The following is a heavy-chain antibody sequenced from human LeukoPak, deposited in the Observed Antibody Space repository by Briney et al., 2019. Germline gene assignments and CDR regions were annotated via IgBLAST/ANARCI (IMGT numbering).Heavy chain of an antibody. CDR2: IYYSGST. CDR3: ASWDDYGDYEIRY. CDR1: GGSISSYY. J-gene: IGHJ4*02. V-gene: IGHV4-39*07. Sequence: SETLSLTCTVSGGSISSYYWGWIRQPPGKGLEWIGGIYYSGSTYYNPSLKSRVTISVDTSKNQFSLKLSSVTAADTAVYYCASWDDYGDYEIRYWGQGTLVTVSS. D-gene: IGHD4-17*01.